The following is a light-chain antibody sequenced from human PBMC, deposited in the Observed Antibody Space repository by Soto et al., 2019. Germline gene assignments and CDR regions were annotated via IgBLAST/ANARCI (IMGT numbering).Light chain of an antibody. Sequence: QSVLTQPPSASGSPGQSVAISCTGTSSDVGGYNYVSWYQQHPGKAPKLMIYEVNKRPSGVPDRFSGSKSGNTASLTVSGLQAEDAADYYCNSYAGSSNVFGTGTKVTLL. CDR3: NSYAGSSNV. J-gene: IGLJ1*01. CDR2: EVN. CDR1: SSDVGGYNY. V-gene: IGLV2-8*01.